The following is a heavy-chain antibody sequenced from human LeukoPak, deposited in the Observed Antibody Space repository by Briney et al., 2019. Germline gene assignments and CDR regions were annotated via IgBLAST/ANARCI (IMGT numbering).Heavy chain of an antibody. J-gene: IGHJ3*02. CDR2: ISAYNGNT. D-gene: IGHD6-19*01. Sequence: ASVKVSCKASGYTFTSYGISWVRQAPGQGLEWMGWISAYNGNTNYAQKLQGRVTMTTDTSTSTAYMELRSLRSDDTAVYYCARVSSPTSGWYRFNAFDIWGQGTKVTVSS. V-gene: IGHV1-18*01. CDR1: GYTFTSYG. CDR3: ARVSSPTSGWYRFNAFDI.